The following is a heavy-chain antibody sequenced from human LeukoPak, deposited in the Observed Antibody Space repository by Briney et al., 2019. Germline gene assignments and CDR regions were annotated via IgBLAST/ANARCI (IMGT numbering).Heavy chain of an antibody. Sequence: QPGGSLRLSCAASGFTFSSYAMHWVRQAPGEGLEWVAVISYDGSNKYYADSVKGRFTISRDNSKNTLYLQMNSLRAEDTAVYYCARDREATLDYWGQGTLVTVSS. CDR3: ARDREATLDY. CDR1: GFTFSSYA. J-gene: IGHJ4*02. D-gene: IGHD2-15*01. CDR2: ISYDGSNK. V-gene: IGHV3-30*07.